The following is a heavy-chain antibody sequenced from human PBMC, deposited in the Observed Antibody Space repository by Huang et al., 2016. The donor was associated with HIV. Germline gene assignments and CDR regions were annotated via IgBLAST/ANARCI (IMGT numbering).Heavy chain of an antibody. Sequence: EVQLVESGGGLVQPGGSLTLSCSAFGFNLSAYSMNWVRQTPGNGLEWVSYINNNGSIIFYWESLKGRFTIARDNAKNSLYLQMNSLRDDDTAVFYCATSYGYFPHWGQGTLVTVSS. CDR2: INNNGSII. D-gene: IGHD5-18*01. J-gene: IGHJ1*01. CDR1: GFNLSAYS. CDR3: ATSYGYFPH. V-gene: IGHV3-48*02.